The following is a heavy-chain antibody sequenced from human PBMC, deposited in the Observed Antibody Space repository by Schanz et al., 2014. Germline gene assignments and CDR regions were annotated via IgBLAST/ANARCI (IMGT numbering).Heavy chain of an antibody. CDR3: ARGNNFGYGDAFFNYYHYYMDV. CDR2: INQSGTT. V-gene: IGHV4-34*02. D-gene: IGHD4-17*01. Sequence: QVQLQQWGAGLLKPSETLSLTCAVYGVPFSSNYWSWIRQPPGKGLEWIGEINQSGTTNYNPSLKSQVAISVGTSNNQFSLKLSSVTAADTAVYYCARGNNFGYGDAFFNYYHYYMDVWGRGTTVTVSS. J-gene: IGHJ6*03. CDR1: GVPFSSNY.